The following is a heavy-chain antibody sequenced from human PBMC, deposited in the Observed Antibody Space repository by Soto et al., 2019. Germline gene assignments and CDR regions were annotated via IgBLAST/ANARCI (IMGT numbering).Heavy chain of an antibody. Sequence: PVGSLRLSCAASGFTFSSYAMSWVRQAPGKGLEWVSAISGSGGSTYYADSVKGRFTISRDNSKNTLYLQMNSLRAEDTAVYYCAKDLNYDFWSGYYTGPPHYWGQGTLVTVSS. CDR2: ISGSGGST. CDR1: GFTFSSYA. D-gene: IGHD3-3*01. J-gene: IGHJ4*02. V-gene: IGHV3-23*01. CDR3: AKDLNYDFWSGYYTGPPHY.